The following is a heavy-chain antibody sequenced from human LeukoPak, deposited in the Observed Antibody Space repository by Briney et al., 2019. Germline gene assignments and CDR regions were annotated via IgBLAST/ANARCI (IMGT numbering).Heavy chain of an antibody. D-gene: IGHD6-19*01. CDR1: GYTFTSYA. CDR2: INAGNGNT. J-gene: IGHJ4*02. CDR3: AREAQIAVQFDY. V-gene: IGHV1-3*01. Sequence: ASVKVSCKASGYTFTSYAMHWVRQAPGQRLEWMGWINAGNGNTKYSQKFQGRVTITRDTSASTAYMELSSLRSEDTAVNYCAREAQIAVQFDYWGQGTLVTVSS.